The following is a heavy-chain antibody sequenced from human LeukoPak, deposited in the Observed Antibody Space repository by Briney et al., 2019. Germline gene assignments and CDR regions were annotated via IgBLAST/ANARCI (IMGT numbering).Heavy chain of an antibody. CDR2: ISGSGGST. V-gene: IGHV3-23*01. J-gene: IGHJ3*02. D-gene: IGHD3-9*01. CDR3: AKTSPELRYFDWLSYNAFDM. CDR1: GITFSSYA. Sequence: GGSLRLSCAASGITFSSYAMNWVRQAPGKGLERVSAISGSGGSTYYADSVKGRFTISRDNSKNTLYLQMNSLRAEDTAIYYCAKTSPELRYFDWLSYNAFDMWGQGTMVTVSS.